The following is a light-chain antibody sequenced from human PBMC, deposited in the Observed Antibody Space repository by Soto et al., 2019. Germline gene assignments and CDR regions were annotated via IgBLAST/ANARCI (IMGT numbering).Light chain of an antibody. V-gene: IGKV3D-15*01. Sequence: EIVMTQSPVTLSVSPGERATLSCRASQNINNNLAWYQQKPGQAPRLLIYGASTRATGIPDRYSGSGSGTDFTLTISRLEPEDFAVFFCQQYGTSEIIFGQGTRLEIK. CDR3: QQYGTSEII. CDR1: QNINNN. J-gene: IGKJ5*01. CDR2: GAS.